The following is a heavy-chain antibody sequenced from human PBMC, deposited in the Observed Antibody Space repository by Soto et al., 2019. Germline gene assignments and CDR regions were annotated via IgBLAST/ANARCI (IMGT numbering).Heavy chain of an antibody. D-gene: IGHD2-8*01. CDR3: ARDIVRYPLEGMDV. Sequence: GASVKVSCKASHYSFTTYGISWVRQAPGQGLEWMGWISTYNGDTNYAQNLQGRVTMTTDTSTTTAYMELRSLRSDDTAVYYCARDIVRYPLEGMDVWGQGTTVTVSS. V-gene: IGHV1-18*01. CDR1: HYSFTTYG. J-gene: IGHJ6*01. CDR2: ISTYNGDT.